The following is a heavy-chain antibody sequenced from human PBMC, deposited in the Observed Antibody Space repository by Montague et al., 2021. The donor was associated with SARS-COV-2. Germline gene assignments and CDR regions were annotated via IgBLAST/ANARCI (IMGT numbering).Heavy chain of an antibody. CDR3: ARLTGSRAYYYHYGLDV. J-gene: IGHJ6*02. V-gene: IGHV4-4*09. D-gene: IGHD1-20*01. CDR1: GDSIRESH. Sequence: SETLSLTCTVSGDSIRESHWSWIRQPPGKGLEWIGYIDNSGSTNXNPALESRVTLTVSASNNQFYLTLRSVTAADTAVYYCARLTGSRAYYYHYGLDVWGQGTTVTVSS. CDR2: IDNSGST.